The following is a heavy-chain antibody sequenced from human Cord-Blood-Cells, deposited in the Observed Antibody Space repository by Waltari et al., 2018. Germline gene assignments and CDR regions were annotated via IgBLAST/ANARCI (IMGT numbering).Heavy chain of an antibody. CDR3: ARVNVLAAAGLPDAFDI. CDR2: INAGNGNT. J-gene: IGHJ3*02. V-gene: IGHV1-3*01. D-gene: IGHD6-13*01. Sequence: QVQLVQSGAEVKKPGASVKVSCKASGYTFTSYAMHWVRQAPGPRLEWMGWINAGNGNTKYSQKFQGRVTITRDTSASTAYMELSSLRSEDTAVYYCARVNVLAAAGLPDAFDIWGQGTMVTVSS. CDR1: GYTFTSYA.